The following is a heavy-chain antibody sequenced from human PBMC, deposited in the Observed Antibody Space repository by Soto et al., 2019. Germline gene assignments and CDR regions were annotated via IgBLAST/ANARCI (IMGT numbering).Heavy chain of an antibody. CDR2: IIPIVGTA. J-gene: IGHJ6*04. Sequence: VQLVQSGAEVKQPGSSAKVSCKASGVTFSSYAISWVRQAPGQGLEWMGGIIPIVGTANYAQKFQGRVTITADEPTSTAYMELSSLRSEDTAVYYCARADKRTINYYYYGMDVWGKGTTVTVSS. CDR1: GVTFSSYA. CDR3: ARADKRTINYYYYGMDV. V-gene: IGHV1-69*01. D-gene: IGHD5-12*01.